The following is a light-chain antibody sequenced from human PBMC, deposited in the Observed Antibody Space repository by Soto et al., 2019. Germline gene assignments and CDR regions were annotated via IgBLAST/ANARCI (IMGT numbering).Light chain of an antibody. CDR2: AAS. V-gene: IGKV1-39*01. Sequence: DIQMTQSQSSLSAYVGARVTITCRASQSISSYLNCYQQKPWKAPKLLIYAASSLKSGVPSRFSGSGSGKDFTLTISSLQPEDFATYYCQQSYSTPLTFGGGNNVEIK. J-gene: IGKJ4*01. CDR3: QQSYSTPLT. CDR1: QSISSY.